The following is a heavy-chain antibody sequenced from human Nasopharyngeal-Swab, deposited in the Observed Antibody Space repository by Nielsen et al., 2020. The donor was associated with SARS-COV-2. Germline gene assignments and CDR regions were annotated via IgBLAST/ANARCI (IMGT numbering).Heavy chain of an antibody. CDR2: INPSGGST. D-gene: IGHD6-13*01. Sequence: ASVKVSCKASGYTFTSYYMHWVRQAPGQGLEWMGIINPSGGSTSYEQKFQGRVTMTRDTSTSTVYMELSSLRSEDTAVYYCARSIAAAVFDYWGQGTLVTVSS. V-gene: IGHV1-46*01. CDR3: ARSIAAAVFDY. J-gene: IGHJ4*02. CDR1: GYTFTSYY.